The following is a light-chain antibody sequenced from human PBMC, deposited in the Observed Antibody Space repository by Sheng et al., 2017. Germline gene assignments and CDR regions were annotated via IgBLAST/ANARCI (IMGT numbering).Light chain of an antibody. J-gene: IGKJ1*01. CDR1: QSVSSN. V-gene: IGKV3-15*01. CDR3: QQCNNWPWT. Sequence: EIVMTQSPATLSVSPGERATLSCRASQSVSSNLAWYQQKPGQAPRLLIYGASTRAAGIPARFSGSGSGTEFTFTISSLQSEDFAVYYCQQCNNWPWTFGQGTKVEIK. CDR2: GAS.